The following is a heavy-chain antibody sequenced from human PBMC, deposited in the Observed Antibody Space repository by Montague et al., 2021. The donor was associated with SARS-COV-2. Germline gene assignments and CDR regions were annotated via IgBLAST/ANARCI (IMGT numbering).Heavy chain of an antibody. J-gene: IGHJ6*03. CDR1: GGSVSSSNYY. Sequence: SETLSLTCTVSGGSVSSSNYYWGWIRQPPGKGLEWIGSIHYSGSTYYKPSLKSRVTISLDPSKNQFSLKLNSVTAADTAVYYCSRGDFGVVIIPYYYYSMDVWGKGTTVTVSS. V-gene: IGHV4-39*01. CDR3: SRGDFGVVIIPYYYYSMDV. CDR2: IHYSGST. D-gene: IGHD3-3*01.